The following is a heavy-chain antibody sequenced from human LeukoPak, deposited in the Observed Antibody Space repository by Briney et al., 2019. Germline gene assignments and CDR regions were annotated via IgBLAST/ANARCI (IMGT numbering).Heavy chain of an antibody. CDR2: IKRDGSEK. V-gene: IGHV3-7*01. J-gene: IGHJ4*02. CDR1: GFTFNTHW. D-gene: IGHD3-10*01. Sequence: GGSLRLSCAASGFTFNTHWMGWVRQAPGKGLEWVANIKRDGSEKYYVDSVKGRFTISRDNAKNSVYLQMNSLRVEDTAVYHCARGLLWLFGGQGTLVTVSS. CDR3: ARGLLWLF.